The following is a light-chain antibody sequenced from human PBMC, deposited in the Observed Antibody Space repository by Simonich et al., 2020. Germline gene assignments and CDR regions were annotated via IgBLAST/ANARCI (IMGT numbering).Light chain of an antibody. CDR1: SGSIASNY. Sequence: NFMLTQPHSVSESPGKTVTLSCTRSSGSIASNYVQWYQQRPCSSPTTVIYEDNQRPSGVPDRFSGSIDSSSNSASLTISGLKTEDEADYYCQSYDSSNWVFGGGTKLTVL. CDR2: EDN. CDR3: QSYDSSNWV. V-gene: IGLV6-57*01. J-gene: IGLJ3*02.